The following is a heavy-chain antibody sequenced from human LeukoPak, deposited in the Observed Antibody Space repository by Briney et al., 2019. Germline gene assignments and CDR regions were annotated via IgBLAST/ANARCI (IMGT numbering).Heavy chain of an antibody. CDR2: ISYDGSNK. V-gene: IGHV3-30*03. CDR3: ARLRTTGTFDY. J-gene: IGHJ4*02. CDR1: GFTFSSYG. D-gene: IGHD1-1*01. Sequence: GGSLRLSCAASGFTFSSYGMHWVRQAPGKGLEWVAVISYDGSNKYYADSVKGRFTISRDNAKNSLYLQMNSLRAEDTALYYCARLRTTGTFDYWGQGTLVTVSS.